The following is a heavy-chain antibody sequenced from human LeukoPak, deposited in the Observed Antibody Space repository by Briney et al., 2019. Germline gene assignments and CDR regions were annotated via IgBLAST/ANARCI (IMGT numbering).Heavy chain of an antibody. CDR2: ISGSGGST. J-gene: IGHJ4*02. Sequence: VSAISGSGGSTYYADSVKGRFTISRDNSKNTLYLQMNSLRAEDTAVYYCATEKMVRGAHWGQGTLVTVSS. D-gene: IGHD3-10*01. V-gene: IGHV3-23*01. CDR3: ATEKMVRGAH.